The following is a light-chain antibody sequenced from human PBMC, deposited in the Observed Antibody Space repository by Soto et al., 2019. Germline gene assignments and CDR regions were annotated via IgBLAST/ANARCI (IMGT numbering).Light chain of an antibody. V-gene: IGLV1-47*01. Sequence: QSVLTQPPSASRTPGQRVTISCPGSSSNIGSNYVFWYQHLPGTAPKLLIYRNNQRPSGVPDRFSGSKSGTSASRAISGLRSEDETDYYCAAWDDSLSGVGFGGGTKVTVL. CDR3: AAWDDSLSGVG. CDR1: SSNIGSNY. CDR2: RNN. J-gene: IGLJ2*01.